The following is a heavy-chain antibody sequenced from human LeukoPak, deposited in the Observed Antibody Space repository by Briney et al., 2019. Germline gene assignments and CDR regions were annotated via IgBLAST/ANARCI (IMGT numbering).Heavy chain of an antibody. CDR1: GFTFSSYW. D-gene: IGHD2-15*01. Sequence: PGGSLRLSCAASGFTFSSYWMSWVRQPPGKGLEWIGSIYYSGSTYYNPSLKSRVTISVDTSKNQFSLKLSSVTAADTAVYYCASVSPVVAATPLFDYWGQGTLVTVSS. CDR2: IYYSGST. CDR3: ASVSPVVAATPLFDY. J-gene: IGHJ4*02. V-gene: IGHV4-39*07.